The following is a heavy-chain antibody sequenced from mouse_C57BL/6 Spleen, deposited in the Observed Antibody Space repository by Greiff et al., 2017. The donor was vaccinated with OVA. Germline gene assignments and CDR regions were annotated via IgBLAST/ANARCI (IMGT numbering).Heavy chain of an antibody. Sequence: EVKLMESGGGLVKPGGSLKLSCAASGFTFSDYGIHWVRQAPEKGLEWVAYISSGSSTIYYADTVKGRFTISRDNAKNTLFLQMTSLRSEDTAMYYCARDYSNWFAYWGQGTLVTVSA. J-gene: IGHJ3*01. CDR1: GFTFSDYG. CDR3: ARDYSNWFAY. D-gene: IGHD2-5*01. CDR2: ISSGSSTI. V-gene: IGHV5-17*01.